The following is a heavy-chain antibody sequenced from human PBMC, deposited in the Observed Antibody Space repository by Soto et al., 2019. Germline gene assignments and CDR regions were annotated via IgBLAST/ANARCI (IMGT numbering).Heavy chain of an antibody. CDR3: ARDDEYDDNGLDY. J-gene: IGHJ4*02. D-gene: IGHD1-1*01. CDR1: AVLDCRLG. CDR2: IVNHGGRK. V-gene: IGHV3-33*01. Sequence: GGPPTLSCEARAVLDCRLGMDWVRQEPGKGLEWVAVIVNHGGRKDYADSVRGRFTISRDNSRNTLFLEMSSLRVEDTAIYYCARDDEYDDNGLDYWGQGTLVTVSS.